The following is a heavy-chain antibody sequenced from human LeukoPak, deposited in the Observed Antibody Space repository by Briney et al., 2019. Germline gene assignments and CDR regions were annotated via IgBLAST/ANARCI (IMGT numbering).Heavy chain of an antibody. Sequence: GSLRLSCAASGFTFSDYYMSWIRQPPGKGLEWIGEINHSGSTNYNPSLKSRVTISVDTSKNQFSLKLSSVTAADTAVYYCARGCDSSGCLDYWGQGTLVTVSS. CDR3: ARGCDSSGCLDY. J-gene: IGHJ4*02. V-gene: IGHV4-34*01. D-gene: IGHD3-22*01. CDR2: INHSGST. CDR1: GFTFSDYY.